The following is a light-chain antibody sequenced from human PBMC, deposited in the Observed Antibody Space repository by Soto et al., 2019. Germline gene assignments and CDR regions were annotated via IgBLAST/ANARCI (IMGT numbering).Light chain of an antibody. Sequence: QSVPTQPPSVSGAPGQRVTGSCTGSNSDIGAGYDVHWYQQLPGTAPKLVIYANNNRPSGVPDRFSASKSGTSASLAITGLQADDEADYYCQSYDSSLRGVFGTETKVTVL. CDR1: NSDIGAGYD. J-gene: IGLJ1*01. CDR2: ANN. V-gene: IGLV1-40*01. CDR3: QSYDSSLRGV.